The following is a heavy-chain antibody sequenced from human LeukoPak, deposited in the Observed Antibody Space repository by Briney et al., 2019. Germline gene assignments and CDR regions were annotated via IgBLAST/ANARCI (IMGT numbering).Heavy chain of an antibody. CDR3: ARDLKGPVNDVFDI. Sequence: TGGSLRLSCAASGFTFRTYWVHWVRQASGKGLVWVSHSNSDGSTTSYADSVKGRFTISRDNAKNTLYLQMNSLRAEDTAVYYCARDLKGPVNDVFDIWGQGTMVTVSS. J-gene: IGHJ3*02. V-gene: IGHV3-74*01. CDR2: SNSDGSTT. CDR1: GFTFRTYW. D-gene: IGHD4-23*01.